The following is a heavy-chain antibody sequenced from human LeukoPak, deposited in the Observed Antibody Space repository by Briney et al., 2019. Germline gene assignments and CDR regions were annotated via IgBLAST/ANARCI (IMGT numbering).Heavy chain of an antibody. D-gene: IGHD3-22*01. J-gene: IGHJ3*02. V-gene: IGHV3-21*01. Sequence: GGSLRLSCAAPGFTFSSYSMNWVRQAPGKGLEWVSSISSSSSYIYYADSVKGRFTISRNNAKNSLYLQMNSLRAEDTAVYYCARDTPGVIPYGAFDIWGQGTRVTVSS. CDR3: ARDTPGVIPYGAFDI. CDR2: ISSSSSYI. CDR1: GFTFSSYS.